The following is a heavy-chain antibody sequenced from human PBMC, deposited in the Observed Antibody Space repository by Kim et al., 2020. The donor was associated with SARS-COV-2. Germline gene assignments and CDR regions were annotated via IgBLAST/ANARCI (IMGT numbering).Heavy chain of an antibody. Sequence: GGSLRLSCAASGFTFSSYSMNWVRQAPGKGLEWVSYISSSSSTIYYADSVKGRFTISRDNAKNSLYLQMNSLRDEDTAVYYCARDGLWFGELLHYYYGMDVWGQGTTVTVSS. CDR3: ARDGLWFGELLHYYYGMDV. D-gene: IGHD3-10*01. CDR2: ISSSSSTI. J-gene: IGHJ6*02. V-gene: IGHV3-48*02. CDR1: GFTFSSYS.